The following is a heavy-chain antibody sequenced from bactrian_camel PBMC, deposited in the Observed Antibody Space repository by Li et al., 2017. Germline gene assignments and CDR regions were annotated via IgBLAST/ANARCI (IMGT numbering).Heavy chain of an antibody. Sequence: VQLVESGGGSVEVGGSLTLSCVASAAMYTMAWFRQAPGKEREGVASLYTPKRITLYADSVKGRFTISRDNAKNTVYLQMNSLEPDDTAMYYCAADFDPPYGGSWYDGGPEFGYWGRGTQVTVS. V-gene: IGHV3S63*01. D-gene: IGHD6*01. CDR2: LYTPKRIT. J-gene: IGHJ6*01. CDR1: AAMYT. CDR3: AADFDPPYGGSWYDGGPEFGY.